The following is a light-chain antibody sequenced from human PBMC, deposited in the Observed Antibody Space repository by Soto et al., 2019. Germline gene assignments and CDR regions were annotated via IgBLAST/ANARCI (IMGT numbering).Light chain of an antibody. J-gene: IGLJ2*01. CDR2: EVH. Sequence: QSALTQPASVSGSLGQSINISCTGTTSNVGGFNLVSWYQQHRGKAPKVIIYEVHKRPSGVSDRFSGSKSGATASLVISGLQPEDEADYYCCSYAGSVVFGGGTKLTVL. V-gene: IGLV2-23*02. CDR3: CSYAGSVV. CDR1: TSNVGGFNL.